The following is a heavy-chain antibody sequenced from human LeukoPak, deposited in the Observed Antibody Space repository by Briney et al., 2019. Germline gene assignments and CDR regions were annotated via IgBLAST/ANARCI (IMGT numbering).Heavy chain of an antibody. D-gene: IGHD1-26*01. J-gene: IGHJ4*02. Sequence: ASVKVSCKTSGYTFSNHHIHWVRQAPGQGLEWMGIIKVSGGSTSYAQKFQGRVTVASDTSTGIVHMELRSLRSEDTAMYYCARDSGNYYPNFDFWGQGTLVTVSS. CDR3: ARDSGNYYPNFDF. V-gene: IGHV1-46*01. CDR2: IKVSGGST. CDR1: GYTFSNHH.